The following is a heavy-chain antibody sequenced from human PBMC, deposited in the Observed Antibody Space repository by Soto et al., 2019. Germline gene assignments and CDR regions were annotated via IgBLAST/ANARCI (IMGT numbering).Heavy chain of an antibody. CDR1: GYTLTTYG. V-gene: IGHV1-18*01. Sequence: ASVKVSCKASGYTLTTYGISWVRQAPGQGLEWLGWINTHNGNTNYXQXXXXXXXXXXXTSXSTAYMELRSLRSDDTAIYYCTREGSAPYYYYGMDAWGQGTTVTVSS. CDR2: INTHNGNT. D-gene: IGHD3-10*01. CDR3: TREGSAPYYYYGMDA. J-gene: IGHJ6*02.